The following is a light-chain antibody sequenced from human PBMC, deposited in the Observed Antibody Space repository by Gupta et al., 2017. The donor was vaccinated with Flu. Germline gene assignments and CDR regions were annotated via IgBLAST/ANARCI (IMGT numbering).Light chain of an antibody. CDR2: AAS. CDR1: QSISSY. Sequence: DIQMTQSPSSLSASVGDRVTITCRASQSISSYLNWYQQKPGKAPKLLISAASSLQSGVPSRFSGSGSGKDFTLTISSLQPEDFAAYYCQQTYSTPYTFDQGTKLQIQ. V-gene: IGKV1-39*01. J-gene: IGKJ2*01. CDR3: QQTYSTPYT.